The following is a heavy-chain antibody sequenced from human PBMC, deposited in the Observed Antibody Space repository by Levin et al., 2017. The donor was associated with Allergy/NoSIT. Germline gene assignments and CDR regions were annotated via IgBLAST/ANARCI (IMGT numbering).Heavy chain of an antibody. Sequence: PSETLSLTCAVYGGSFSGYYWSWIRQPPGKGLEWIGEINHSGSTNYNPSLKSRVTISVDTSKNQFSLKLSSVTAADTAVYYCARVIPLFRYFDLWGRGTLVTVSS. CDR1: GGSFSGYY. CDR2: INHSGST. CDR3: ARVIPLFRYFDL. J-gene: IGHJ2*01. D-gene: IGHD3-10*01. V-gene: IGHV4-34*01.